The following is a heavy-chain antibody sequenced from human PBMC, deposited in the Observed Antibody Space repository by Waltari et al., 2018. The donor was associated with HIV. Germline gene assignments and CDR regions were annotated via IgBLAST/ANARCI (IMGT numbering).Heavy chain of an antibody. J-gene: IGHJ6*02. V-gene: IGHV3-21*01. CDR3: ASRSSGRVAYGLDV. Sequence: EVQLVESGGGLVKPGGSLRLSCAGSGFTFSSYGMNWVRQAPGKGLEWVAYSSSSSGNMKYADSVKGRFTISRDNAKNSLYLQINSRRAEDTAVYYCASRSSGRVAYGLDVWGQGTTVIVSS. CDR2: SSSSSGNM. D-gene: IGHD6-19*01. CDR1: GFTFSSYG.